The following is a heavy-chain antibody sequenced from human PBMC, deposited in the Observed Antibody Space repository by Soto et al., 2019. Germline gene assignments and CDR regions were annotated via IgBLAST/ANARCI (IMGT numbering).Heavy chain of an antibody. J-gene: IGHJ3*02. CDR3: AKLGLGGDYWYSSGNDAFDI. V-gene: IGHV3-30*18. CDR2: ISYDGSNK. D-gene: IGHD6-19*01. Sequence: GGSLRLSCAASGFTFSSYGMHWVRQAPGKGLEWVAVISYDGSNKYYADSVKGRFTISRDNSKNTLYLQMNSLRAEDTAVYYCAKLGLGGDYWYSSGNDAFDIWGQGTMVTVSS. CDR1: GFTFSSYG.